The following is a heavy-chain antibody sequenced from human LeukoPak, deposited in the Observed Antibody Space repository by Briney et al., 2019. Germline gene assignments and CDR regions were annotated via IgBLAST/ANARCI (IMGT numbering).Heavy chain of an antibody. CDR1: GFTFNNYA. J-gene: IGHJ4*02. V-gene: IGHV3-23*01. CDR2: ISGDGVSP. D-gene: IGHD3-3*01. Sequence: GGSLRLSCSASGFTFNNYALTWVRQTPGKGLECVSAISGDGVSPYYADSVRGRFTISRDNSKNSLYLQMNSLRAEDTAVYYCARDFDYDFWSGYSVTPSMGYFDYWGQGTLVTVSS. CDR3: ARDFDYDFWSGYSVTPSMGYFDY.